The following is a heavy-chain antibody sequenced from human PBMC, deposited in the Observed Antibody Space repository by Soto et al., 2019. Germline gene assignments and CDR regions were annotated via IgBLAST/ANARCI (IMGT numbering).Heavy chain of an antibody. D-gene: IGHD5-18*01. CDR3: AKDLRLWSKDYYYYGMDV. CDR2: ISYDGSKE. J-gene: IGHJ6*02. Sequence: QVQLVESGGGVVQPGRSLILSCAASGFTFSSYGMHWVRQAPGKGLEWVAVISYDGSKEFYADSVKGRFTISRDNSKNTLYLQMNSLRAEDTAVYYCAKDLRLWSKDYYYYGMDVWGQGTTVTVSS. V-gene: IGHV3-30*18. CDR1: GFTFSSYG.